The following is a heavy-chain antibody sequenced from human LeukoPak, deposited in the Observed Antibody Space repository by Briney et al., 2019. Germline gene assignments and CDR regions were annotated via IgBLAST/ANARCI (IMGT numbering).Heavy chain of an antibody. D-gene: IGHD3-10*01. V-gene: IGHV4-59*01. CDR3: ARGGYYGSGNDFRFDP. CDR1: GGSISSYY. J-gene: IGHJ5*02. Sequence: SETLSLTCTVSGGSISSYYWSWIRQPQGKGLVWMGITYYSGATNSKPSLKSRVTISVDTSKNQFSLKLSSVTAADTAVYYCARGGYYGSGNDFRFDPWGQGTLVTVSS. CDR2: TYYSGAT.